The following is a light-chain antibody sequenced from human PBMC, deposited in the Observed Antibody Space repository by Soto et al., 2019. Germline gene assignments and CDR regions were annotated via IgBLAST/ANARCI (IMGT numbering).Light chain of an antibody. Sequence: QSVLTQPPSASGSPGQSVTISCTGTSSDVGGYNYVSWYQQHPGKAPKLMIYEVTKRPSGVPDRFSGSKSGNTASLTVSGLQADDEGDYYCSSKTSSSSPFVFGTGTKVTVL. CDR3: SSKTSSSSPFV. J-gene: IGLJ1*01. V-gene: IGLV2-8*01. CDR1: SSDVGGYNY. CDR2: EVT.